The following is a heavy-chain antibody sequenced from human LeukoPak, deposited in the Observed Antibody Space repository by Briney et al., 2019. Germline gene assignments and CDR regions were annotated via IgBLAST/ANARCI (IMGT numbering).Heavy chain of an antibody. D-gene: IGHD6-6*01. V-gene: IGHV4-59*08. CDR3: ARHRAYSYSSPFDI. Sequence: SETPSVTCSVSGGSSSNHYWSWIRQPPRGGLGWIGYIYYSGSTNSNASLKSRASIFVDPPKHQLSLRLSSVTAADTAVYYCARHRAYSYSSPFDIWGQGTMVTVSS. J-gene: IGHJ3*02. CDR1: GGSSSNHY. CDR2: IYYSGST.